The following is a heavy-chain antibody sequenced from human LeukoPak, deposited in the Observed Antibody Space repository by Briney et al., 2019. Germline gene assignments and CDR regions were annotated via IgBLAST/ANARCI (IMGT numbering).Heavy chain of an antibody. V-gene: IGHV5-51*01. D-gene: IGHD2-15*01. Sequence: GESLKISCKGSGYSFTSYWIGWVRQMPGKGLEWMGIIYPGDSDTRYSPSFQGLVTISADKSSSTAYLQWSSLKASDTAMYYCARRYCSGGNCYSGFDYWGQGTLVTVSS. CDR1: GYSFTSYW. J-gene: IGHJ4*02. CDR2: IYPGDSDT. CDR3: ARRYCSGGNCYSGFDY.